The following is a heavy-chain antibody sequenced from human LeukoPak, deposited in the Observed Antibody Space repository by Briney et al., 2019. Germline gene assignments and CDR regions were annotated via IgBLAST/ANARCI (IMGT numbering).Heavy chain of an antibody. CDR1: GGSISSYY. CDR3: ARDHVGVVPAAIPVMDYYYYMDV. V-gene: IGHV4-4*07. D-gene: IGHD2-2*02. Sequence: SETLSLTCTVSGGSISSYYWSWIRQPAGKGLEWIGRFYTSGSTNYNPSLKSRVTMSVDTSKNQFSLKLSSVTAADTAVYYCARDHVGVVPAAIPVMDYYYYMDVWGKGTTVTVSS. CDR2: FYTSGST. J-gene: IGHJ6*03.